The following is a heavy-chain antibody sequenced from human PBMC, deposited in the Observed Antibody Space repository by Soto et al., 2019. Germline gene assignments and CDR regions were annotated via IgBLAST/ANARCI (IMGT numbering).Heavy chain of an antibody. J-gene: IGHJ6*03. CDR1: GGTFSSYT. Sequence: QVQLVQSGAEVKKPGSSVKFSCKASGGTFSSYTISWVRQAPGQGLEWMGRIIPILGIANYAQKFQGRVTITADKSTSTAYMELSSLRSEDTAVYYCARESGSAAGTFYYYYYMDVWGKGTTVTVSS. V-gene: IGHV1-69*08. CDR3: ARESGSAAGTFYYYYYMDV. CDR2: IIPILGIA. D-gene: IGHD6-13*01.